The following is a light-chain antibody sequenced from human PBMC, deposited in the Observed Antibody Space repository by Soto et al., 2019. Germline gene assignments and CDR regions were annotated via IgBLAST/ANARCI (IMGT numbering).Light chain of an antibody. CDR2: DAS. CDR3: QQGNRFPLT. V-gene: IGKV1-12*01. Sequence: DIQMTQSPSSVSASVGDRVTITCRAGQGIGSRLDWYQQKPGEAPKLLIYDASSLQSGVPSRVSGSGSGTDFTLTISSLQPADFATYYCQQGNRFPLTFGPGTKVDIK. J-gene: IGKJ3*01. CDR1: QGIGSR.